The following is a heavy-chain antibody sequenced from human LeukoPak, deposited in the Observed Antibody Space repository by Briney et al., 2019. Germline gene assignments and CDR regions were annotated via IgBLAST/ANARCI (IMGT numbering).Heavy chain of an antibody. CDR2: ISGSGGST. D-gene: IGHD3-10*01. J-gene: IGHJ4*02. CDR3: AKSPNFLWFGELFFDY. CDR1: GFTLSSYV. Sequence: GGSLRLSCAASGFTLSSYVMSRVPQAPGKGREWVSAISGSGGSTYYADSVTGRFTISRDNSKNTLYLQMNSLRAEDTAVYYCAKSPNFLWFGELFFDYWGQGTLVTVSS. V-gene: IGHV3-23*01.